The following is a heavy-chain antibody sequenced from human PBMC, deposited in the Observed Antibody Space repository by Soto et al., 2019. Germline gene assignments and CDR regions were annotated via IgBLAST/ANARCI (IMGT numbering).Heavy chain of an antibody. V-gene: IGHV1-3*01. CDR3: ARAYCSGGSCYRFSPFDY. CDR2: INAGNGNT. D-gene: IGHD2-15*01. Sequence: GASVKVSCKASGYTFTSHAMHWVRQAPGQRLEWMGWINAGNGNTKYSQKFQGRVTITRDTSASTAYMELSSLRSEDTAVYYCARAYCSGGSCYRFSPFDYWGQGTLVTVSS. J-gene: IGHJ4*02. CDR1: GYTFTSHA.